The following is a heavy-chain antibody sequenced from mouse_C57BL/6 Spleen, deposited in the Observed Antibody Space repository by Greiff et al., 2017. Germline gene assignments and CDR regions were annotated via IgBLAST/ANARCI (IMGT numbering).Heavy chain of an antibody. Sequence: VQLQQSGPELVKPGASVKISCKASGYSFTGYYMNWVKQSPEKSLEWIGEINPSTGGTTYNQKFKAKATLTVDKSSSTAYMQLKSLTSEDSAVYYCARKRIYYGYDVPFDYWGQGTTLTVSS. D-gene: IGHD2-2*01. CDR2: INPSTGGT. V-gene: IGHV1-42*01. CDR3: ARKRIYYGYDVPFDY. J-gene: IGHJ2*01. CDR1: GYSFTGYY.